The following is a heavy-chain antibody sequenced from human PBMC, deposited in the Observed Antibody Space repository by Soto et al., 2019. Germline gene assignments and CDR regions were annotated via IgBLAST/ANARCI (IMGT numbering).Heavy chain of an antibody. D-gene: IGHD6-13*01. CDR3: ARSARYSSSWHGAFDI. CDR2: ISSSGSTI. Sequence: PGESLKISCAASGFTFSSYEMNWVRQAPGKGLEWVSYISSSGSTIYYADSVKGRFTISRDNAKNSLYLQMNSMRAEDTAVYYCARSARYSSSWHGAFDIWGQGTMVTVSS. J-gene: IGHJ3*02. V-gene: IGHV3-48*03. CDR1: GFTFSSYE.